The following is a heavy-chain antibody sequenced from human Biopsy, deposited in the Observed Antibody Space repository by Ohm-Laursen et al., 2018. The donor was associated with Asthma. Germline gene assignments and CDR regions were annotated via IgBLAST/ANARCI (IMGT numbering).Heavy chain of an antibody. CDR2: IYYSGTT. V-gene: IGHV4-39*01. Sequence: SEPLSLTCSLSSGSGGYMRSGNYYWGWIRQPPGKGLEWIGSIYYSGTTYYTPSLESRVTVSAATSKNQFSLKLSSVTAADTAVYYCVRGSSSWHHGPFHYYYGLDVWGQGTTATVSS. CDR1: SGSGGYMRSGNYY. D-gene: IGHD6-13*01. J-gene: IGHJ6*02. CDR3: VRGSSSWHHGPFHYYYGLDV.